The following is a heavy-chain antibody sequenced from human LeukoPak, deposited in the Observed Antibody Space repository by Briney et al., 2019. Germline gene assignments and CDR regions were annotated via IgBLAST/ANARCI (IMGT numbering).Heavy chain of an antibody. Sequence: SETLSLTCTVSGGSISSYYWSWIRQPPGKGLEWIGYTYYSGSTNYNPSLKSRVTISVDTSKNQFSLKLTSVTAADTAIYYCARQGSGGRAFDIWGQGTMVTVSS. CDR2: TYYSGST. V-gene: IGHV4-59*08. CDR3: ARQGSGGRAFDI. J-gene: IGHJ3*02. CDR1: GGSISSYY. D-gene: IGHD3-16*01.